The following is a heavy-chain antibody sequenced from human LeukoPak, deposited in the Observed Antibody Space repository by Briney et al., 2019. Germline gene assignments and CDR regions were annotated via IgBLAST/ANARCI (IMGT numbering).Heavy chain of an antibody. CDR1: GYTFTGYY. J-gene: IGHJ3*02. V-gene: IGHV1-2*02. CDR2: INPNSGGT. Sequence: ASVKVSCKASGYTFTGYYMHWVRQAPGQGLEWMGWINPNSGGTNYAQKFQGRVTMTRDTSISTAYMELSRLRSDDTAVYYCARARRAYSRGAFDIWSQGTMVTVSS. D-gene: IGHD2-15*01. CDR3: ARARRAYSRGAFDI.